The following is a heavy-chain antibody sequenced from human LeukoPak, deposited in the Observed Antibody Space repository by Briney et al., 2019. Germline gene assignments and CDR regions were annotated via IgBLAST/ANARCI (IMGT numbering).Heavy chain of an antibody. CDR2: INSDGSTT. CDR3: ARSRWLDAFDY. J-gene: IGHJ4*02. CDR1: GFTFSSYW. V-gene: IGHV3-74*01. Sequence: PGGSLRLSCAASGFTFSSYWMHWVRQAPGKGLVWVSRINSDGSTTNYADSVKGRFTISRDNAKNTLYLQVNSLRADDTAVYYCARSRWLDAFDYWGQGTLVTVSS. D-gene: IGHD6-19*01.